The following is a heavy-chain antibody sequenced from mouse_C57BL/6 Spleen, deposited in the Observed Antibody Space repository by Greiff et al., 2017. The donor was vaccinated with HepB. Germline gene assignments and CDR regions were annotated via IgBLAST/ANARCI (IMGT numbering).Heavy chain of an antibody. Sequence: QVQLKQSGAELARPGASVKLSCKASGYTFTSYGISWVKQRTGQGLEWIGEIYPRSGNTYYNEKFKGKATLTADKSSSTAYMELRSLTSEDSAVYFCANGPSWAYWGQGTLVTVSA. CDR2: IYPRSGNT. CDR3: ANGPSWAY. V-gene: IGHV1-81*01. CDR1: GYTFTSYG. D-gene: IGHD1-2*01. J-gene: IGHJ3*01.